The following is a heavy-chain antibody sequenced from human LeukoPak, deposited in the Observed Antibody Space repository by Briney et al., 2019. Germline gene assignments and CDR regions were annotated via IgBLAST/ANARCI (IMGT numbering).Heavy chain of an antibody. CDR3: ARRWTTMTDDYFDY. CDR1: GYTFTSYN. V-gene: IGHV1-18*04. D-gene: IGHD4-17*01. Sequence: ASVKVSCKASGYTFTSYNIGWVRQAAGQRLEWMGWISGYNGHTNYARRLQGRVTMTTDTSTSTAYLELRSLRSDDTAVFYCARRWTTMTDDYFDYWGQGTLVIVSS. CDR2: ISGYNGHT. J-gene: IGHJ4*02.